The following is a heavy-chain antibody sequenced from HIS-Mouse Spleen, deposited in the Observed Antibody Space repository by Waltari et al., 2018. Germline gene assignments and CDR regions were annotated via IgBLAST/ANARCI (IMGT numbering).Heavy chain of an antibody. V-gene: IGHV4-34*01. CDR1: GGAFSGYY. CDR2: INHSGST. Sequence: QVQLQQWGAGLLKPSETLSLTCPVHGGAFSGYYWSWFRQPPGKGLEWLGEINHSGSTNYNPSLKSRVTISVDTSKNQFSLKLSSVTAADTAVYYCARGTYYYGSGSLSFDYWGQGTLVTVSS. D-gene: IGHD3-10*01. CDR3: ARGTYYYGSGSLSFDY. J-gene: IGHJ4*02.